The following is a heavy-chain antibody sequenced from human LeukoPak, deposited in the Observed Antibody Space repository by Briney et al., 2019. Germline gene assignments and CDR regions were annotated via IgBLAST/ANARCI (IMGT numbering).Heavy chain of an antibody. J-gene: IGHJ3*02. CDR1: GYTFTSYG. Sequence: ASVKVSCKASGYTFTSYGISWVRQAPGQGLGRMGWISAYNGYTNYAQKLQGRVTMATDTSTSTAYMELRSLRSDDTAVYYCARDNVLRSADAFDIWGQGTMVTVSS. CDR3: ARDNVLRSADAFDI. V-gene: IGHV1-18*01. D-gene: IGHD3-3*01. CDR2: ISAYNGYT.